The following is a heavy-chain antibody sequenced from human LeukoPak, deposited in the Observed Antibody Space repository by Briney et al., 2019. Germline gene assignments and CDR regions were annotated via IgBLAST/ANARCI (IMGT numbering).Heavy chain of an antibody. V-gene: IGHV1-46*01. CDR2: IYPRDGST. CDR1: GYTFTSNY. J-gene: IGHJ4*02. Sequence: ASVKVSCKASGYTFTSNYIHWVRQAPGQGLEWMGMIYPRDGSTSYAQKFQGRVTVTRDTSASTVHMELSGLRSEDTAVYYCARDQEGFDYWGRGTLVTVSS. CDR3: ARDQEGFDY.